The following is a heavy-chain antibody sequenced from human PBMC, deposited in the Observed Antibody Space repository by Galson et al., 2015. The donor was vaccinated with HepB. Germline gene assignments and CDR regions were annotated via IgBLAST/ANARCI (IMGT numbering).Heavy chain of an antibody. Sequence: SETLSLTCTVSGGSISSSSYYWGWIRQPPGKGLEWIGSIYYSGSTYYNPSLKSRVTISVDTSKNQFSLKLSSVTAADTAVYYCARLEGYGDYFEGDAFDIWGQGTMVTVSS. CDR1: GGSISSSSYY. V-gene: IGHV4-39*01. J-gene: IGHJ3*02. D-gene: IGHD4-17*01. CDR2: IYYSGST. CDR3: ARLEGYGDYFEGDAFDI.